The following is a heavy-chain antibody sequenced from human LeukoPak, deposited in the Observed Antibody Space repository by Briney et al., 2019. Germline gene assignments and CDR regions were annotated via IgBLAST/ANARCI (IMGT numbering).Heavy chain of an antibody. V-gene: IGHV3-48*02. CDR1: GFRFSVHS. Sequence: GGSLRLSCAASGFRFSVHSMNWVRQAPGKGLEWVSYISSSTSTIYYADSVRGRFTISRDNANNSLYLQMNSLRDEDTAVYYCARSHCSGGDCYGLDYWGQGTLSPSPQ. CDR3: ARSHCSGGDCYGLDY. J-gene: IGHJ4*02. D-gene: IGHD2-21*02. CDR2: ISSSTSTI.